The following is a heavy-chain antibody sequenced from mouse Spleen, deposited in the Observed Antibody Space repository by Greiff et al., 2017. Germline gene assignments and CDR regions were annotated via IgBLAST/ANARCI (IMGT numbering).Heavy chain of an antibody. Sequence: VQLQQSGAELVKPGASVKLSCKASGYTFTEYTIHWVKQRSGQGLEWIGWFYPGSGSIKYNEKFKDKATLTADKSSSTVYMELSRLTSEDSAVYCCARHEEGSSYVDWYFDVWGTGTTVTGSS. CDR3: ARHEEGSSYVDWYFDV. V-gene: IGHV1-62-2*01. D-gene: IGHD1-1*01. J-gene: IGHJ1*03. CDR2: FYPGSGSI. CDR1: GYTFTEYT.